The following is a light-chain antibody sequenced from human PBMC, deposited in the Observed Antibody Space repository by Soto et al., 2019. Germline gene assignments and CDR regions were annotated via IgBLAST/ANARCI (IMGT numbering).Light chain of an antibody. V-gene: IGKV1-5*01. CDR2: DAS. CDR1: QSISSW. CDR3: QQYNSYPIT. J-gene: IGKJ3*01. Sequence: DIQMTQSPSTLSASVGDRVTITCRASQSISSWFAWYQQKPGKAPKLLIYDASSLESGVPSRFSGSGSGTEFTLTISSLQPDDFATYYCQQYNSYPITFGPGTKVDIK.